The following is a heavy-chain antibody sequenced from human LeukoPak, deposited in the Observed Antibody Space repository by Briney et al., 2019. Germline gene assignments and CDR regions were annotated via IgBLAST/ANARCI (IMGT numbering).Heavy chain of an antibody. CDR3: TRPSYCGSGTDYYFDY. D-gene: IGHD3-10*01. CDR2: IRSKSNSYAT. V-gene: IGHV3-73*01. CDR1: GLSFSDSA. Sequence: GGSLKLSCAASGLSFSDSAPHWVRQASGKGLEWVGRIRSKSNSYATAYAASVKGRFTISRDDSKNTAYLQMNSLKTEDTAVYYCTRPSYCGSGTDYYFDYWGQGILVTVSS. J-gene: IGHJ4*02.